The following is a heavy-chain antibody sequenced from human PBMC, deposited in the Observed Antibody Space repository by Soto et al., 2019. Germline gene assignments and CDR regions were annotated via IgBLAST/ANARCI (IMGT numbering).Heavy chain of an antibody. CDR3: ARDPIRGDGYAFDY. V-gene: IGHV3-7*01. J-gene: IGHJ4*02. D-gene: IGHD5-12*01. CDR2: IKKDGREK. Sequence: EVQLVESGGGLVQPEGSLRLSCATSGFSFSDSWMTWVRQAPGKGLEWVANIKKDGREKYYVDSVKGRFTISRDNARNSLFLQMDSLRAEDTAVYYCARDPIRGDGYAFDYWGQGTLVTVSP. CDR1: GFSFSDSW.